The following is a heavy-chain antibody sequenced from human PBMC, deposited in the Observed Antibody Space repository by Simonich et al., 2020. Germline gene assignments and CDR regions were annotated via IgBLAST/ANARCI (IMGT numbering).Heavy chain of an antibody. D-gene: IGHD1-1*01. CDR1: GFTFDDYG. V-gene: IGHV3-20*01. J-gene: IGHJ4*02. Sequence: EVQLVESGGGVVRPGGSLRLSCAASGFTFDDYGMSWVRQAQGKVVVWVLDIDWNGGSTGYADSVKGRFTISRDNAKNSLYLQMNSLRAEDTALYHCARGRNDFDYWGQGTLVTVSS. CDR3: ARGRNDFDY. CDR2: IDWNGGST.